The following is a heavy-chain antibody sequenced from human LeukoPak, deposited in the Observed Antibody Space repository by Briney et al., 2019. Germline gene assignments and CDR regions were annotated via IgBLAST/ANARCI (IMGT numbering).Heavy chain of an antibody. Sequence: PGGSLRLSCAASGFTSSSYGMHWVRQAPGKGLEWMAVISYDGNKQYYADSVKGRFTISRDNSKNTIYLQVNSLRPEDTAVYYCARDRGGWYKDALDVWGQGTMLTVSS. CDR2: ISYDGNKQ. CDR3: ARDRGGWYKDALDV. D-gene: IGHD6-19*01. J-gene: IGHJ3*01. CDR1: GFTSSSYG. V-gene: IGHV3-30*19.